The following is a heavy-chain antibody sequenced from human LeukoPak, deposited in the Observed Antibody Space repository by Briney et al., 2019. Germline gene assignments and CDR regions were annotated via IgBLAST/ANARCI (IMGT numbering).Heavy chain of an antibody. J-gene: IGHJ4*02. CDR3: ARGRRGYRGYDGGYYFDF. Sequence: ASVKVSCKASGYTFTSYTLHWVRQAPGQRPEWMGWINAGNGDAKFSGEFQGRVTITRDTSASTGYMEMSRLRSEDTAVYYCARGRRGYRGYDGGYYFDFWGQGTLVTVSS. CDR2: INAGNGDA. D-gene: IGHD5-12*01. V-gene: IGHV1-3*01. CDR1: GYTFTSYT.